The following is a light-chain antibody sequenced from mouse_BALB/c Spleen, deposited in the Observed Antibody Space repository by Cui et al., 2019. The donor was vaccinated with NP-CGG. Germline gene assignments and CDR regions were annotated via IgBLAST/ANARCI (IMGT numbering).Light chain of an antibody. CDR2: GTN. CDR3: ALWYSTHWV. J-gene: IGLJ1*01. V-gene: IGLV1*01. CDR1: TGAVTTSNY. Sequence: QPVVTKESSLTTSPGETVTLTCRSSTGAVTTSNYANWLQEKPDHLFTGLIAGTNNRTPGVPARFSGSLIGDKAALTITGAQTEDEAIYFCALWYSTHWVFGGGTKLTVL.